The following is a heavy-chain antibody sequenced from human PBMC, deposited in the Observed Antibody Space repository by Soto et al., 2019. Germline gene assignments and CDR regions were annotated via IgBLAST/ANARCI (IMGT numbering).Heavy chain of an antibody. D-gene: IGHD3-3*01. J-gene: IGHJ4*02. V-gene: IGHV3-30-3*01. CDR3: ARDRSVLRFLEWFPGFDY. CDR1: GFTFSSYA. CDR2: ISYDGSNK. Sequence: GGSLRLSCAASGFTFSSYAMHWVRQAPGKGLEWVAVISYDGSNKYYADSVKGRFTISRDNSKNTLYLQMNSLRAEDTAVYYCARDRSVLRFLEWFPGFDYWGQGT.